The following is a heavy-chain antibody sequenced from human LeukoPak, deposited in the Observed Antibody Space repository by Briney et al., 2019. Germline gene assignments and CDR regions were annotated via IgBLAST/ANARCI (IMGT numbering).Heavy chain of an antibody. CDR1: GYTFTCYY. J-gene: IGHJ5*02. CDR2: INPNSGGT. CDR3: ARVRVGLAAAGGFDP. V-gene: IGHV1-2*04. Sequence: GASVKVSCKASGYTFTCYYMHWVRQAPGQGLEWMGWINPNSGGTNYAQKFQGWVTMTRDTSISTAYMELSRLRSDDTAVYYCARVRVGLAAAGGFDPWGQGTLVTVSS. D-gene: IGHD6-13*01.